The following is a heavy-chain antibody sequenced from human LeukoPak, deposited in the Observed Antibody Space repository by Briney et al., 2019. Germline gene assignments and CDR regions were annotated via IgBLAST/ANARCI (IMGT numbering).Heavy chain of an antibody. D-gene: IGHD3-22*01. Sequence: PGGSLRLSCAASGFTFSNYWIHWVRQAPGKGLVWVSRINSDGSSTSYADSVKGRFTISRDNAKNTLYLQMNSLRAEDTAVYYCIRDRGYYDSPGDWDYWGQGSLVTVSS. V-gene: IGHV3-74*01. J-gene: IGHJ4*02. CDR2: INSDGSST. CDR3: IRDRGYYDSPGDWDY. CDR1: GFTFSNYW.